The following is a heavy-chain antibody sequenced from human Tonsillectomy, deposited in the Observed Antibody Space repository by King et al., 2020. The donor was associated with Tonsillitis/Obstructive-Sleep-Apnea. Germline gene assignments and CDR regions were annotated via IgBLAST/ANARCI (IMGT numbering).Heavy chain of an antibody. D-gene: IGHD3-9*01. V-gene: IGHV3-33*01. J-gene: IGHJ4*02. CDR1: GFTFSSCG. Sequence: QVQLVESGGGVVQPGRSLRLSCAASGFTFSSCGMHWVRQAPGKGLEWVAVIWYDGSNKYYADSVKGRFTISRDNSKNTLYLQMNSLRAEDTAVYYCARDYGYYDILTGYFGTSTWGYFDYWGQGTLVTVSS. CDR3: ARDYGYYDILTGYFGTSTWGYFDY. CDR2: IWYDGSNK.